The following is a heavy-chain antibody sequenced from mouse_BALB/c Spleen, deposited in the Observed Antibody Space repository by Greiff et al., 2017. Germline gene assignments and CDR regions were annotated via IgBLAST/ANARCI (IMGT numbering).Heavy chain of an antibody. CDR1: GYTFTSYY. J-gene: IGHJ1*01. CDR2: INPSNGGT. Sequence: QVQLKQPGAELVKPGASVKLSSKASGYTFTSYYMYWVKQRPGQGLEWIGGINPSNGGTNFNEKFKSKATLTVDKSSSTAYMQLSSLTSEDSAVYYCTRGAYWYFDVWGAGTTVTVSS. CDR3: TRGAYWYFDV. V-gene: IGHV1S81*02.